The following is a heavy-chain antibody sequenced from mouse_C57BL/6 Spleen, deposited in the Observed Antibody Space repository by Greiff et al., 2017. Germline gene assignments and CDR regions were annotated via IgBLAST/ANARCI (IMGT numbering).Heavy chain of an antibody. D-gene: IGHD2-1*01. CDR3: ERYYYGNLFAY. CDR2: INPSTGGT. J-gene: IGHJ3*01. CDR1: GYSFTGYY. V-gene: IGHV1-42*01. Sequence: EVQLQQSGPELVKPGASVKISCKASGYSFTGYYMNWVKQSPEKSLEWIGEINPSTGGTTYNQKFKAKATLTVDKSSSTAYMQLKSLTSVDSAVYYCERYYYGNLFAYWGQGTLVTVSA.